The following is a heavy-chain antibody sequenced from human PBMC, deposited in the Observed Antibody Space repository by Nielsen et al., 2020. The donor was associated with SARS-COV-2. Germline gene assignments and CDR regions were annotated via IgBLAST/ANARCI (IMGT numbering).Heavy chain of an antibody. CDR3: AMTSRPY. CDR1: GFTFSSYW. J-gene: IGHJ4*02. D-gene: IGHD6-6*01. V-gene: IGHV3-7*01. CDR2: IKQDGSEK. Sequence: GESLKISCAASGFTFSSYWMSWVRQAPGKGLEWVANIKQDGSEKYYVDSVKGRFTISRDNAKNSLYLQMNSLRVEDTAVYYCAMTSRPYWGQGTLVTVSS.